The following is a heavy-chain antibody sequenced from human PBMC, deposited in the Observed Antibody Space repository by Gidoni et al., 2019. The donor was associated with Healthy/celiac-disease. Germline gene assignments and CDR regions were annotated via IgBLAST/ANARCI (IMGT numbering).Heavy chain of an antibody. CDR3: AAPEVNWNDPYYYGMDV. V-gene: IGHV1-58*01. CDR1: GFTFTSSA. CDR2: IVVGSGTT. Sequence: QMQLVQSGPEVKKPGTSVKVSCKASGFTFTSSAVQWVRQARGQRLEWIGWIVVGSGTTNYAQKFQERVTITRDMSTSTAYMELSSLRSEDTAVYYCAAPEVNWNDPYYYGMDVWGQGTTVTVSS. D-gene: IGHD1-1*01. J-gene: IGHJ6*02.